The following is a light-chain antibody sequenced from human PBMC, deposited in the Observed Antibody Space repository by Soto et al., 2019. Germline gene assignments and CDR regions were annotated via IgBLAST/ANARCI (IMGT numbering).Light chain of an antibody. CDR2: GAS. V-gene: IGKV3-15*01. J-gene: IGKJ5*01. Sequence: EVVMTQSPDTLSVSPGETVTLSCRASQSVRSKLAWYQQKPGQAPRLFIYGASTGATGIPARFSGSGSGTEFTLTISSLQSEDFAIYYCQQYNNWPPITFGQGTRLEIK. CDR1: QSVRSK. CDR3: QQYNNWPPIT.